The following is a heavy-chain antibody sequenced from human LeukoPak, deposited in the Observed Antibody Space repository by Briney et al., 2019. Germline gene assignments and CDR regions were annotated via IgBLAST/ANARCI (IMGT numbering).Heavy chain of an antibody. CDR2: IYYSGST. CDR3: ARVAYYYGSYWFDP. Sequence: PSETLSLTCTVSGGSIGSSSYYWSWIRQPPGRGLEWIGYIYYSGSTNYNPSLKSRVTISVDTSKNQFSLKLSSVTAADAAVYYCARVAYYYGSYWFDPWGQGTLVTVSS. D-gene: IGHD3-10*01. V-gene: IGHV4-61*01. J-gene: IGHJ5*02. CDR1: GGSIGSSSYY.